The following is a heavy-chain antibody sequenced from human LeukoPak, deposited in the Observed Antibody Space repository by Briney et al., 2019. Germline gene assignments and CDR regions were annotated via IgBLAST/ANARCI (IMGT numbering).Heavy chain of an antibody. CDR2: ISYDGSNK. CDR3: ARVDYYYYYMDV. Sequence: GGSLRLSCAASGFTFSSYAMHWVRQAPGKGLEWVAVISYDGSNKYYADSAKGRFTISRDNSKNTLYLQMNSLRAEDTAVYYCARVDYYYYYMDVWGKGTTVTVSS. V-gene: IGHV3-30*04. J-gene: IGHJ6*03. CDR1: GFTFSSYA. D-gene: IGHD2-2*03.